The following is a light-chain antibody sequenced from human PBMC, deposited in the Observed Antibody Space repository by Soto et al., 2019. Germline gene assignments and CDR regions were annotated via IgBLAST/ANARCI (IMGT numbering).Light chain of an antibody. CDR1: RRDVGGYNY. CDR2: EVT. CDR3: SSYVGSDVFV. Sequence: QSVLTQPPSASGSPGQSVRISCTGTRRDVGGYNYVAWYQQHPGKAPKLMIYEVTKRPSGVPDRFSGSKSGNTAFLTVSGLQPGDEADYSCSSYVGSDVFVFGTGTKVTVL. V-gene: IGLV2-8*01. J-gene: IGLJ1*01.